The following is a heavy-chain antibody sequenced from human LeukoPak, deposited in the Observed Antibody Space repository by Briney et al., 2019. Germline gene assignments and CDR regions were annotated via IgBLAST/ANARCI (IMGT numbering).Heavy chain of an antibody. D-gene: IGHD2-2*03. Sequence: PGGSLRLSCAASGFTFSSYAMSWVRQAPGKGLEWVSAISGSGGSTYYADSVKGRFTISRVNSKNTLYLQMNSLRAEDTAVYHCAKDLDTVVVPAAMESWGQGTLVTVSS. CDR2: ISGSGGST. CDR3: AKDLDTVVVPAAMES. CDR1: GFTFSSYA. V-gene: IGHV3-23*01. J-gene: IGHJ4*02.